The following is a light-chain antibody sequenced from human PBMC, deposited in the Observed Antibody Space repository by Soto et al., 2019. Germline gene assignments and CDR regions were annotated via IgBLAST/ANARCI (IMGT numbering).Light chain of an antibody. CDR3: SSYSRTTTRVV. CDR2: EVD. Sequence: QSALTQPASVSGSPGQSITISCTGTSTDIGGYTYASWYQQHPGKVPKLMIYEVDNRPSGVSNRFSGSKSGSTASLTISGLQAEDEADYFCSSYSRTTTRVVFGGGTKLTVL. J-gene: IGLJ2*01. CDR1: STDIGGYTY. V-gene: IGLV2-14*01.